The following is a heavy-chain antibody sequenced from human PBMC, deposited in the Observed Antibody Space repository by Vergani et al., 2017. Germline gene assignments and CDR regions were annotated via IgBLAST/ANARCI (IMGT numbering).Heavy chain of an antibody. CDR1: GGSVSSGSYY. Sequence: QVQLQESGPGLVKPSETLSLTCTVSGGSVSSGSYYWSWTRQPPGKGLEWIGYIYYSGSTNYNPSLKSRVTISVDTAKNQFSLKLSSVTAADTAVYFCARDQSGIQPTGGWFDPWGQGTLVTVSS. CDR2: IYYSGST. D-gene: IGHD5-18*01. V-gene: IGHV4-61*01. CDR3: ARDQSGIQPTGGWFDP. J-gene: IGHJ5*02.